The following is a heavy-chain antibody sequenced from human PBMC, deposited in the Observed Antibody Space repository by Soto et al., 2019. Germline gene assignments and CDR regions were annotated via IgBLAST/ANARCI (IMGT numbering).Heavy chain of an antibody. CDR3: ARGGDFDWPSLDY. Sequence: PSETLSLTCAVYGGSFSGYYWSWIRQPPGKGLERIGEINHSGSTNYNPSIKSRVTISVDSSKNQFSLKLSSVTAADTAVYYCARGGDFDWPSLDYWGQGTLVTVSS. CDR1: GGSFSGYY. V-gene: IGHV4-34*01. CDR2: INHSGST. D-gene: IGHD3-9*01. J-gene: IGHJ4*02.